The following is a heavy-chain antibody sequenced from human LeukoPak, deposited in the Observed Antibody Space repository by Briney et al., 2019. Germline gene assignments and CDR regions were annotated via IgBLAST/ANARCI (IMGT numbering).Heavy chain of an antibody. Sequence: GGSLRLSCAASGFTFSTYWMHWVRQAPGKGLVWVSRINPDGTTTSYADSVKGRFTVSRDNAKDTVYLQMNSLRAEDTAVYYCARVSIGWYSFDYWGQGTLVTVSS. CDR3: ARVSIGWYSFDY. J-gene: IGHJ4*02. V-gene: IGHV3-74*01. CDR1: GFTFSTYW. D-gene: IGHD6-19*01. CDR2: INPDGTTT.